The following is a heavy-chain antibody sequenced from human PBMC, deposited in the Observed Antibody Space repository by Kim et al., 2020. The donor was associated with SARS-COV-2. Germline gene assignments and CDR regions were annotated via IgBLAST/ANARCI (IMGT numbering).Heavy chain of an antibody. J-gene: IGHJ5*02. V-gene: IGHV1-69*04. CDR3: ARDPGYSYGAYWFDP. Sequence: QKSQGRVTITADKSTSTAYMELSSLRSEDTAVYYCARDPGYSYGAYWFDPWGQGTLVTVSS. D-gene: IGHD5-18*01.